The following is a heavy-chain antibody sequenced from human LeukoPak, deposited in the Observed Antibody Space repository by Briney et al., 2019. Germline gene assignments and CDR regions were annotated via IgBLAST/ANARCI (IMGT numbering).Heavy chain of an antibody. D-gene: IGHD2-15*01. CDR2: IYSGGIT. J-gene: IGHJ4*02. V-gene: IGHV3-53*01. CDR3: VRDFSCSGGSCPLFDS. Sequence: GGSLRLSCAASGFTVSSNYMGWVRQVPGKGLEWVSVIYSGGITYYADSVKGRFTISRDNSENTLYLQMSSLRAEDTAIYYCVRDFSCSGGSCPLFDSWGQGTLVSVSS. CDR1: GFTVSSNY.